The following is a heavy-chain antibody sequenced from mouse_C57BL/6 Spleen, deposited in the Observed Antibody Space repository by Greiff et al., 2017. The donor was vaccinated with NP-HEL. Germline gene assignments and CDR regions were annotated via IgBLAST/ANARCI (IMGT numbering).Heavy chain of an antibody. CDR2: FYPGSGSI. V-gene: IGHV1-62-2*01. CDR1: GYTFTEYT. Sequence: VQLQQSGAELVKPGASVKLSCKASGYTFTEYTIHWVKQRSGQGLEWIGWFYPGSGSIKYNEKFKDKATLTADKSSSTVYMELSRLTSEDSAVYFCARHEGANYDYDGYAMDYWGQGTSVTVSS. CDR3: ARHEGANYDYDGYAMDY. D-gene: IGHD2-4*01. J-gene: IGHJ4*01.